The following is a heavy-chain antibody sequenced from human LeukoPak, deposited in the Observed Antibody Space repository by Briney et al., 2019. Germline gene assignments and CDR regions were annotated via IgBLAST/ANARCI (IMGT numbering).Heavy chain of an antibody. CDR3: ARPRRDGYNTNYWYFDL. V-gene: IGHV5-51*01. Sequence: GESLKISCKGSGYDFSNYWIGWVRQVPGKGLDSPSFQGQVTISADKSINTAYLQWSSLKASDTAMYYCARPRRDGYNTNYWYFDLWGRGTLVTVSS. J-gene: IGHJ2*01. CDR1: GYDFSNYW. D-gene: IGHD5-24*01.